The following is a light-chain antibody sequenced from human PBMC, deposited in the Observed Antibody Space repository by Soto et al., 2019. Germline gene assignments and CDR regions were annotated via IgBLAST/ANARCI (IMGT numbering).Light chain of an antibody. CDR1: XSNTGSNT. Sequence: QSVLTQPPSASGTPGQRVTISCSGSXSNTGSNTVNWYQQLPGTAPKLLIYSNNQRPSGVPDRFSGSKSGTSASLAISGLQSEDEADYYCAAWDDSLNACVFGGGTKLTVL. CDR2: SNN. J-gene: IGLJ3*02. V-gene: IGLV1-44*01. CDR3: AAWDDSLNACV.